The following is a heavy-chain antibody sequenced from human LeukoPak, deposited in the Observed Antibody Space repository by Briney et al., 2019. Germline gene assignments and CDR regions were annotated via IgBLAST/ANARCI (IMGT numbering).Heavy chain of an antibody. V-gene: IGHV1-69*05. D-gene: IGHD2-2*01. Sequence: SSVKVSCKASGGTFSSYAISWVRQAPGQGLEWMGGIIPIFGTANYAQKFQGRVTITTDESTSTAYMELSSLRSEDTAVYYCARRYCSSTSCYGQGHLAGAFDIWGQGTMVTVSS. J-gene: IGHJ3*02. CDR2: IIPIFGTA. CDR1: GGTFSSYA. CDR3: ARRYCSSTSCYGQGHLAGAFDI.